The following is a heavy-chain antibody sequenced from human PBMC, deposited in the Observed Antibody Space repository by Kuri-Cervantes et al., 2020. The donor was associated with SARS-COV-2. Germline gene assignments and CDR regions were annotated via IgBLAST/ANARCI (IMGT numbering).Heavy chain of an antibody. CDR2: IRFDSTKK. Sequence: GESLKISCAASGFSFNNYGMHWVRQAPGKGLEWVAFIRFDSTKKDHVDSVKGRFTVSRDNSKNTLYLQMNSLRAEDTAVYYCAKDHYYDSSGYHQLDYWGQGTLVTVSS. J-gene: IGHJ4*02. CDR3: AKDHYYDSSGYHQLDY. CDR1: GFSFNNYG. V-gene: IGHV3-30*02. D-gene: IGHD3-22*01.